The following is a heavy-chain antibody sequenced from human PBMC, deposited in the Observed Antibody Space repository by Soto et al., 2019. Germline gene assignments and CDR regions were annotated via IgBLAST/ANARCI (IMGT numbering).Heavy chain of an antibody. D-gene: IGHD3-9*01. CDR2: INHSGST. J-gene: IGHJ4*02. V-gene: IGHV4-34*01. Sequence: SETLSLTCAVYGGSFSGYYWSWIRQPPGKGLEWIGEINHSGSTNYNPSLKSRVTISVDTSKNQFSLKLSSVTAADTAVYYCARGFDILTGYANWGQGTLVTVPS. CDR3: ARGFDILTGYAN. CDR1: GGSFSGYY.